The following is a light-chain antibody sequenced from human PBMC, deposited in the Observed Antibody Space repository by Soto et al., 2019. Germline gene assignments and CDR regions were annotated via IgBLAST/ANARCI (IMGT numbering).Light chain of an antibody. CDR2: RNN. Sequence: QPALTQPPSASGTPGQRVTISCSGSISNIGSNYVYWYQQLPGTAPKLLIYRNNQRPSGVPDRFSGSKYGTSDSLAISGLRSEDQVDYYCAAWDDSLSCPYVFGTGTKVTV. V-gene: IGLV1-47*01. CDR3: AAWDDSLSCPYV. J-gene: IGLJ1*01. CDR1: ISNIGSNY.